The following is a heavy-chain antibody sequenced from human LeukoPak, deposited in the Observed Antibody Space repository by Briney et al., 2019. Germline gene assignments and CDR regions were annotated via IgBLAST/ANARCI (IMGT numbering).Heavy chain of an antibody. CDR1: GYSFTSYW. CDR3: ARRRITMVRGVIISWFDP. J-gene: IGHJ5*02. V-gene: IGHV5-51*01. Sequence: GESLKISCKGSGYSFTSYWIGWVRQMPGKGLEWMGIIYPGDSDTRYSPSLQGQVTISADKSISTAYLQWSSLKASDTAMYYCARRRITMVRGVIISWFDPWGQGTLVTVSS. CDR2: IYPGDSDT. D-gene: IGHD3-10*01.